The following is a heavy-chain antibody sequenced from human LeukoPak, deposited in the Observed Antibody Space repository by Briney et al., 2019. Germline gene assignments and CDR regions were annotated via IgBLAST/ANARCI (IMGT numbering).Heavy chain of an antibody. CDR1: GYTLTELS. V-gene: IGHV1-24*01. J-gene: IGHJ4*02. CDR3: APCSGSYYYFDY. D-gene: IGHD3-10*02. Sequence: ASVKVSCKVSGYTLTELSMLWVRQAPGKGLEWMGGFDPEDGETIYAQKFQGRVTMTEDTSTDTAYMELSSLRSEDTAVYYCAPCSGSYYYFDYWGQGTLVTVSS. CDR2: FDPEDGET.